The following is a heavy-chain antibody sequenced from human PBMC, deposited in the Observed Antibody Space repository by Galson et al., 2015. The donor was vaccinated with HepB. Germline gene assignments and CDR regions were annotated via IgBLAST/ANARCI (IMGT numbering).Heavy chain of an antibody. CDR1: GFTFSDYY. CDR3: ARDPEYYELDY. CDR2: ISDSRGYT. V-gene: IGHV3-11*06. J-gene: IGHJ4*02. D-gene: IGHD3-22*01. Sequence: SLRLSCAASGFTFSDYYMSWVRQTPGKGLEWLSYISDSRGYTNYADSVKGRFTISRDNDRKSLHLQMNSLRAEDTAVYYCARDPEYYELDYWGQGTLVTVSS.